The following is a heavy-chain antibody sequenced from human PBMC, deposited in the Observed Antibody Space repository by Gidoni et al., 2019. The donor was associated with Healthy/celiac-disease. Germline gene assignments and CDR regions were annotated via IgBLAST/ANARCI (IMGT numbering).Heavy chain of an antibody. J-gene: IGHJ4*02. CDR3: ARIWFGELSYFDY. V-gene: IGHV4-31*03. CDR2: IYYSGST. D-gene: IGHD3-10*01. Sequence: QVQLQESCPGLVKPSQTLSLTCTVSGGSISSGGYYWSWIRQHPGKGLEWIGYIYYSGSTYYNPSLKSRVTISVDTSKNQFSLKLSSVTAADTAVYYCARIWFGELSYFDYWGQGTLVTVSS. CDR1: GGSISSGGYY.